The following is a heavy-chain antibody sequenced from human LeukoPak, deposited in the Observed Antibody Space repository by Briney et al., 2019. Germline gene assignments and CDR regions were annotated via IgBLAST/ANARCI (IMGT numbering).Heavy chain of an antibody. D-gene: IGHD3-10*02. CDR3: AREETGLLCLDV. CDR1: GFTFSSYS. Sequence: GGSLRLSCAASGFTFSSYSMNWVRQAPGKGLEWVSSISSSSSTIYYADSVKGRFTISRDNAKNTLYLQMNSQRAEDTAVYYCAREETGLLCLDVWGQGTTVTVSS. J-gene: IGHJ6*02. V-gene: IGHV3-21*04. CDR2: ISSSSSTI.